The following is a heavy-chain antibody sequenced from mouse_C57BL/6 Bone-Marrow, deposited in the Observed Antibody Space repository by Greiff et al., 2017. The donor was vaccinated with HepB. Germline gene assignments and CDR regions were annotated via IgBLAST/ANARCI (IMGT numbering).Heavy chain of an antibody. Sequence: EVKLVESGGGLVQPGGSLKLSCAASGFTFSDYGMAWVRQAPRKGPEWVAFISNLAYSIYYADTVTGRFTISRENAKNTLCLEMSSLRSEDTAMYYCARKGANYGSWGQGTTLTVSS. J-gene: IGHJ2*01. V-gene: IGHV5-15*01. CDR2: ISNLAYSI. CDR3: ARKGANYGS. D-gene: IGHD1-1*01. CDR1: GFTFSDYG.